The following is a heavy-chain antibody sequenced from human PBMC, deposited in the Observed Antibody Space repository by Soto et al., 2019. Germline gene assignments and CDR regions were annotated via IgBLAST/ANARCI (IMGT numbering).Heavy chain of an antibody. V-gene: IGHV1-18*01. Sequence: GASVKVCCKAPGFAFASCCSSWVRHAPGQGLEWMGWISAYNGNTNYAQKLKGRVTMTTDTSTSTAYMELRSLRSDDTAVYYCARDLAEAGTCGTHWWLASWRQGTLVTVSS. CDR1: GFAFASCC. CDR2: ISAYNGNT. D-gene: IGHD6-13*01. J-gene: IGHJ5*01. CDR3: ARDLAEAGTCGTHWWLAS.